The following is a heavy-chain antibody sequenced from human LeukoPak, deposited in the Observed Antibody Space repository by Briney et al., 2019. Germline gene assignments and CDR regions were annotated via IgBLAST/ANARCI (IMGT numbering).Heavy chain of an antibody. CDR1: GFTFSSYS. V-gene: IGHV3-48*01. CDR3: AARITIFGVGKRGDASDI. J-gene: IGHJ3*02. Sequence: PGGSLRLSCAASGFTFSSYSMNWVRQAPGKGLEWVSYISSSSSTIYYADSVKGRFTISRDNAKNSLYLQMNSLRAEDTAVYYCAARITIFGVGKRGDASDIWGQGTMVTVSS. CDR2: ISSSSSTI. D-gene: IGHD3-3*01.